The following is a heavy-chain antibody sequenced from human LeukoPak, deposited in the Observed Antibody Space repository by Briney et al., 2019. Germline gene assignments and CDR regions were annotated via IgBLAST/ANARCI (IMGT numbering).Heavy chain of an antibody. D-gene: IGHD1-26*01. J-gene: IGHJ4*02. CDR1: GFTFSSYA. CDR3: AKGIVGATTFFDY. CDR2: ISGSGGST. V-gene: IGHV3-23*01. Sequence: GGSLRLSCAASGFTFSSYAMSWVRQAPGKGLEGVSAISGSGGSTYYADSVKGRFTISRDNSKNTLYLQMNSLRAEDTAVYYCAKGIVGATTFFDYWGQGTLVTVSS.